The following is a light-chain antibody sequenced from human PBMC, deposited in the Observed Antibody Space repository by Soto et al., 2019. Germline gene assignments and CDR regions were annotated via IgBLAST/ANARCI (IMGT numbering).Light chain of an antibody. J-gene: IGKJ1*01. V-gene: IGKV3-15*01. Sequence: EIVMTQSPATLSVSPGERATLSCRASQSVSSNLAWYQQKPGQAPRLLIYGASTRATAIPARFSGSGSGTEFTLTISSLQSEDFAVYCCQQYSNWPRTFGQGTKVEIK. CDR1: QSVSSN. CDR3: QQYSNWPRT. CDR2: GAS.